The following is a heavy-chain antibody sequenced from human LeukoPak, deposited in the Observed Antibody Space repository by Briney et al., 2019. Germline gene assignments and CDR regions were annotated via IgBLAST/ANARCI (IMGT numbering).Heavy chain of an antibody. CDR2: INPNSGGT. CDR3: ARDPMVRGVIGAFDI. J-gene: IGHJ3*02. CDR1: GYTFTGYY. D-gene: IGHD3-10*01. V-gene: IGHV1-2*02. Sequence: ASVKVSCKASGYTFTGYYMHWVRQAPGQGLERMGWINPNSGGTNYAQKFQGRVTMTRDTSISTAYMELSRLRSDDTAVYYCARDPMVRGVIGAFDIWGQGTMVTVSS.